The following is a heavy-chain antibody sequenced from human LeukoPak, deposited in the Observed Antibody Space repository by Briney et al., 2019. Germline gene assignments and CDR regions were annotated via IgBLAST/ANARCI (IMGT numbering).Heavy chain of an antibody. CDR3: ARVGWELGNLHFDP. J-gene: IGHJ5*02. V-gene: IGHV3-7*03. CDR2: IKKDGSQK. D-gene: IGHD1-7*01. CDR1: GFTFSDKW. Sequence: GGSLRLSCVASGFTFSDKWMSWVRQAPGKGPEWVASIKKDGSQKYYVDSVKGRFTISRDNAQNSLYLQMSSLRVEDTAIYSCARVGWELGNLHFDPWGQGTLVTVSS.